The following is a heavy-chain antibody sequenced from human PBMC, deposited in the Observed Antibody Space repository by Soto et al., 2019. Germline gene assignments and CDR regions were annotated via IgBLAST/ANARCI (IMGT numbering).Heavy chain of an antibody. J-gene: IGHJ4*02. V-gene: IGHV2-5*01. D-gene: IGHD6-13*01. Sequence: QITLKESGPTLVKPTQTLMVTCTFSGFSLNTSGVGVGWIHQPPGQALEWLALIYWNDDKRYSPSLKNRLTITKDTFTPQVVLTRTNMDPVDTATFCWAAYVIGSSSIWFHRGYFDSWGPGTLVTVSS. CDR1: GFSLNTSGVG. CDR2: IYWNDDK. CDR3: AAYVIGSSSIWFHRGYFDS.